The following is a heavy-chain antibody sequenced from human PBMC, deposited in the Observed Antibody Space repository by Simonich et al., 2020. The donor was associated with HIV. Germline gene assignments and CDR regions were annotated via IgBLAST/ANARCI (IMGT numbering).Heavy chain of an antibody. D-gene: IGHD3-3*01. CDR1: GGSFSGYY. Sequence: QVQLQQWGAGLLKPSETLSLTCAVYGGSFSGYYWSWIRQPPGKGLEWIGEINHSGITNYKSSLNSRATISVDKSKHQFSLKLSSVTAADTAIYYCARRDRELILYFDYWGQGNLVTVSS. CDR3: ARRDRELILYFDY. CDR2: INHSGIT. V-gene: IGHV4-34*01. J-gene: IGHJ4*02.